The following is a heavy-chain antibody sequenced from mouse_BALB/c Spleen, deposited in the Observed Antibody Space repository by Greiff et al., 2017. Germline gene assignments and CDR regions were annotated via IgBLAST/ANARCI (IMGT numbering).Heavy chain of an antibody. CDR3: TRWGRTLFAY. Sequence: QVQLKESGAELVKPGASVKLSCKASGYTFTSYYMYWVKQRPGQGLEWIGEINPSNGGTNFNEKFKSKATLTVDKSSSTAYMQLSSLTSEDSAVYYCTRWGRTLFAYWGQGTLVTVSA. D-gene: IGHD3-3*01. CDR1: GYTFTSYY. CDR2: INPSNGGT. J-gene: IGHJ3*01. V-gene: IGHV1S81*02.